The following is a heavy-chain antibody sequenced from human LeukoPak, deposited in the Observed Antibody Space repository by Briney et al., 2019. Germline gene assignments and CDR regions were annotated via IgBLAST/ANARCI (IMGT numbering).Heavy chain of an antibody. Sequence: ASVKVSCKASGYTFTSSGISWGRQAPGPRLEWTGWMSAYNGNTNYAQKLQGRVTMTTDTSTSTAYMELRSLRSDDTGVYYCARSPCIAAAGLYARFDPWGEGTLVTVSS. D-gene: IGHD6-25*01. CDR3: ARSPCIAAAGLYARFDP. CDR1: GYTFTSSG. J-gene: IGHJ5*02. CDR2: MSAYNGNT. V-gene: IGHV1-18*01.